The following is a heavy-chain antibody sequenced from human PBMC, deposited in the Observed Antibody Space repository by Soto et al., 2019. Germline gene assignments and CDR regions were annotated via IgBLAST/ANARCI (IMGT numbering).Heavy chain of an antibody. J-gene: IGHJ4*02. D-gene: IGHD3-22*01. Sequence: PGGSLRLSCAASGFTFSSYVMHWVRQAPGKGLEWVAVISYDERNKYYVDSVKGRFTISRDNSKNTLSLQMNNLRTEDTAVYYCAKLSDPYYFDSSLEDWGQGTLVTVSS. CDR1: GFTFSSYV. V-gene: IGHV3-30*18. CDR2: ISYDERNK. CDR3: AKLSDPYYFDSSLED.